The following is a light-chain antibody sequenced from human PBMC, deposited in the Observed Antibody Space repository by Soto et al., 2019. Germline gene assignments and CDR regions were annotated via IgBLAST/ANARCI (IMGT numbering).Light chain of an antibody. Sequence: QSALTQPASVSGSPGQSITISCTGTSSYVGSYKLVSWYQQQPGKAPKVMIYEDSERPSGISNRFSGSKSGNTASLTISGLQAEDEGDYYCCSYAGSSTVVFGGGTKLTVL. CDR2: EDS. J-gene: IGLJ2*01. V-gene: IGLV2-23*01. CDR1: SSYVGSYKL. CDR3: CSYAGSSTVV.